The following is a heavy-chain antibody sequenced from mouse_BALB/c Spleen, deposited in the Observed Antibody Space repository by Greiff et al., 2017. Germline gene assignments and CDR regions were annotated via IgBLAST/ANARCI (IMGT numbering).Heavy chain of an antibody. CDR3: GRRSLTTATSYAMDY. J-gene: IGHJ4*01. V-gene: IGHV5-6-4*01. Sequence: EVKLVESGGGLVKPGGSLKLSCAASGFTFSSYTMSWVRQTPEKRLEWVATISSGGSYTYYPDSVKGRFTISRDNAKNTLYLQMSSLKSEDTAMYYCGRRSLTTATSYAMDYWGQGTSVTVSS. CDR1: GFTFSSYT. CDR2: ISSGGSYT. D-gene: IGHD1-2*01.